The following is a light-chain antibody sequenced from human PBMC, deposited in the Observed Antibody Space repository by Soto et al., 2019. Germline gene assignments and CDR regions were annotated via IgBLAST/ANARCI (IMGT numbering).Light chain of an antibody. CDR3: SSYTSSSTLV. J-gene: IGLJ2*01. CDR2: DVS. Sequence: QAVVTQPASVSGSPGQSITISCTGTRSDVGGYKYVSWYQQHPGKAPKLMIYDVSNRPSGVSNRVSGYKSGNTASLTISGLQAEDEADYYCSSYTSSSTLVLGGGTKLTVL. CDR1: RSDVGGYKY. V-gene: IGLV2-14*01.